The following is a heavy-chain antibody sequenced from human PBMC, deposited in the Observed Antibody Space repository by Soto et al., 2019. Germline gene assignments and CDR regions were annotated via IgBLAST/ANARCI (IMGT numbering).Heavy chain of an antibody. CDR3: AIHPAAAGVIGYYYGMDV. CDR2: IIPIFGTA. J-gene: IGHJ6*02. CDR1: GGTFSSYA. V-gene: IGHV1-69*13. Sequence: GASVKVSCKASGGTFSSYAISWVRQAPGQGLEWMGGIIPIFGTANYAQKFQGRVTITADESTSTAYMELSSLRSEDTAVYYCAIHPAAAGVIGYYYGMDVWGQGTTVTVSS. D-gene: IGHD6-13*01.